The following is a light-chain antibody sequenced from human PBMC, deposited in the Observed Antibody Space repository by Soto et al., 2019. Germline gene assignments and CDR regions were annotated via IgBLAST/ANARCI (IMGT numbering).Light chain of an antibody. CDR1: SSDVGGYNY. Sequence: QSALTQPASVSGSPGQSITISCTGTSSDVGGYNYVSWYQQHPGKAPKLMIYEVSNRSSGVSNRFSGSKSGNTASLTISGLQAEDEADYYCSSYTSSSTLDVFGTGTKLTVL. V-gene: IGLV2-14*01. J-gene: IGLJ1*01. CDR2: EVS. CDR3: SSYTSSSTLDV.